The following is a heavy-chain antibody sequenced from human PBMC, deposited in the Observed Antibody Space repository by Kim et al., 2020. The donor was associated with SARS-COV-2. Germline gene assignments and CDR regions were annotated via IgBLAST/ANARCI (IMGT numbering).Heavy chain of an antibody. D-gene: IGHD3-3*01. Sequence: GGSLRLTCAASGFAFSDHYMTWIRQAPGKGLEWVSFISSSGSTINYADSVKGRFTISRDNAENSLYLQMNGLRAEDTAVYYCARVPLARIFGVPIYYYY. CDR3: ARVPLARIFGVPIYYYY. CDR2: ISSSGSTI. J-gene: IGHJ6*01. V-gene: IGHV3-11*01. CDR1: GFAFSDHY.